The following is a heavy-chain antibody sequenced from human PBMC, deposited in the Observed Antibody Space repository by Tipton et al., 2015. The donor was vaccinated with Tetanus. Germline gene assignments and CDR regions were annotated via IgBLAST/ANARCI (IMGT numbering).Heavy chain of an antibody. CDR1: GGSFSGYY. V-gene: IGHV4-34*01. D-gene: IGHD3-10*01. CDR3: ASSLWFGELSYYFDY. Sequence: TLSLTYAVYGGSFSGYYWNWIRQPPGKGLEWIGEINHSGSTNYNPSLKSRVTISVDTSKNQFSLKLSSVTAADTAVYYCASSLWFGELSYYFDYWGQGTLVTVSS. J-gene: IGHJ4*02. CDR2: INHSGST.